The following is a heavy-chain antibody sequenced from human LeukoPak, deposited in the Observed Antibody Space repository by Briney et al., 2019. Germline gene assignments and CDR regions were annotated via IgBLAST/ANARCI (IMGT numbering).Heavy chain of an antibody. CDR1: GGSISSYY. CDR3: ARSWPIAAAGTHGGWFDP. Sequence: KPSETLSLTCTVSGGSISSYYWSWIRQPPGKGLEWIGYIHYSGSTNYNPSLKSRVTISVDTSKSQFSLKLSSVTAADTAVYYCARSWPIAAAGTHGGWFDPWGQGTLVTVSS. V-gene: IGHV4-59*01. CDR2: IHYSGST. J-gene: IGHJ5*02. D-gene: IGHD6-13*01.